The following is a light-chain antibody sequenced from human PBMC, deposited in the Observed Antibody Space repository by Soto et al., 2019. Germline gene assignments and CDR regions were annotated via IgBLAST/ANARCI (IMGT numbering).Light chain of an antibody. V-gene: IGKV3-20*01. CDR1: QSVSSSY. CDR2: GAS. J-gene: IGKJ5*01. CDR3: QQYGSSPIT. Sequence: EIVLTQSPGTLSLSPGERATLSCRASQSVSSSYLAWYQQKPGQAPRLLIYGASSRATGIPDRFSGSGSGTDFTHTISRLEPEDYAVDYCQQYGSSPITFGKGTRLEIK.